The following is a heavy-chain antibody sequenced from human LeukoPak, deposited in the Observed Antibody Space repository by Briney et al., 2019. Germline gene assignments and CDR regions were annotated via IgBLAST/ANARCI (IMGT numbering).Heavy chain of an antibody. Sequence: PAASVKVSCKASGYTFTSYYIHWVRQAPGQGLEWMGWINPYSGGTTYAQNFQGRVTMTRDTSISTAYMELSRLTSDDTAVYYCARGRGRSSSSDYYYHMDVWGKGTTVTVSS. J-gene: IGHJ6*03. CDR1: GYTFTSYY. V-gene: IGHV1-2*02. CDR3: ARGRGRSSSSDYYYHMDV. CDR2: INPYSGGT. D-gene: IGHD6-6*01.